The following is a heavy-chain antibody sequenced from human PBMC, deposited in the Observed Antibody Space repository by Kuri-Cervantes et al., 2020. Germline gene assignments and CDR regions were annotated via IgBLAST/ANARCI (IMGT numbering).Heavy chain of an antibody. D-gene: IGHD3-16*02. CDR3: ARGRNRYYDYIWGSYRYVAFDI. Sequence: SQTLSLTCAVFGGSISSGGYSWSWIRQPPGKGLEWIGEINHSGSTNYNPSLKSRVTISVDTSKNQFSLKLSSVTAADTAVYYCARGRNRYYDYIWGSYRYVAFDIWGQGTMVTVSS. CDR1: GGSISSGGYS. J-gene: IGHJ3*02. CDR2: INHSGST. V-gene: IGHV4-30-2*01.